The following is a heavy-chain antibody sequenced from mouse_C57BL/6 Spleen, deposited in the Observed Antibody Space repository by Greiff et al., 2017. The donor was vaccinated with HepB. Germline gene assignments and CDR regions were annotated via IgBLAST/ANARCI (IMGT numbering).Heavy chain of an antibody. J-gene: IGHJ2*01. CDR3: ARGGYYVFDY. Sequence: VHLVESGAELVKPGASVKISCKASGYAFSSYWMNWVKQRPGKGLEWIGQIYPGDGDTNYNGKFKGKATLTADKSSSTAYMQLSSLTSEDSAVYFCARGGYYVFDYWGQGTTLTVSS. CDR2: IYPGDGDT. D-gene: IGHD2-3*01. V-gene: IGHV1-80*01. CDR1: GYAFSSYW.